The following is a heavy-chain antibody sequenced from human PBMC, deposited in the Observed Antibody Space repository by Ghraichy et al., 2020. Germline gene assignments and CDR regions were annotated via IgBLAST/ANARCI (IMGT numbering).Heavy chain of an antibody. CDR1: GFTFSSYA. Sequence: GESLNISCAASGFTFSSYAMSWVRQAPGKGLEWVSAISGSGSSTYYADSVKGRFTISRDNSKNTLYLQMNSLRAEDTAVYYCAKDKVVVAAREYFQHWGQGTLVTVSS. CDR3: AKDKVVVAAREYFQH. V-gene: IGHV3-23*01. D-gene: IGHD2-15*01. J-gene: IGHJ1*01. CDR2: ISGSGSST.